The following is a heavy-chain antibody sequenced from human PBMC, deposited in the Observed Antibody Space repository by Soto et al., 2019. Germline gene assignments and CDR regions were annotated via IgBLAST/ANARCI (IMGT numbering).Heavy chain of an antibody. D-gene: IGHD7-27*01. V-gene: IGHV1-24*01. CDR3: ATLGGWGRHKDAFDI. CDR2: FDPEDGET. J-gene: IGHJ3*02. CDR1: GYTLTELS. Sequence: ASVKVSCKVSGYTLTELSMHWVRQAPGKGLEWMGGFDPEDGETIYAQKFQGRVTMTEDTSTDTAYMELSSLRSEDTAVYYCATLGGWGRHKDAFDIWGQGTMVTVSS.